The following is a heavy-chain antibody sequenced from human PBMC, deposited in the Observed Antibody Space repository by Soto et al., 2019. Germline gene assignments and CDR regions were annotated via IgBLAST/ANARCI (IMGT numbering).Heavy chain of an antibody. D-gene: IGHD3-3*01. Sequence: GGSMRLSCAASGFTFSDYYMSWIRQAPGKGLEWVSYISSSGSTIYYADSVKGRFTISRDNAKNSLYLQMNSLRADDTAMYYCARESRYDFWSGYSLWGQGTLVTVSS. V-gene: IGHV3-11*04. CDR1: GFTFSDYY. J-gene: IGHJ4*02. CDR3: ARESRYDFWSGYSL. CDR2: ISSSGSTI.